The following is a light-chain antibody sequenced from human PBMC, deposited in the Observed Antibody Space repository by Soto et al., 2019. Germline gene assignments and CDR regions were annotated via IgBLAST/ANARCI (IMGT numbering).Light chain of an antibody. V-gene: IGKV3-11*01. CDR2: DAS. Sequence: EIVLTQSPATLSLSPGERATLSCRASQSVSSYLAWYQQKPGQAPRLLIYDASNRATGISARFSGSGSGTDFTLSISSVEPEDFAVYYCQQRSNRPPITVGQGTRLEIK. J-gene: IGKJ5*01. CDR1: QSVSSY. CDR3: QQRSNRPPIT.